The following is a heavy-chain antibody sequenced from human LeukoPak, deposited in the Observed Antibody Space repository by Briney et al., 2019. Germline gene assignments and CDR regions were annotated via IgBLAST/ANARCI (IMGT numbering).Heavy chain of an antibody. V-gene: IGHV3-23*01. J-gene: IGHJ3*01. CDR3: TKAVGGGRDAYDV. CDR2: IFDSGAPS. CDR1: GMSFRHHA. Sequence: GGSLRLSCVASGMSFRHHAMNWVRQAPGKGLEWVSSIFDSGAPSYYADSVEGRFTISRDNARDTFYLQMENLRAEDSATYYCTKAVGGGRDAYDVWGQGTGVIVSS. D-gene: IGHD3-16*01.